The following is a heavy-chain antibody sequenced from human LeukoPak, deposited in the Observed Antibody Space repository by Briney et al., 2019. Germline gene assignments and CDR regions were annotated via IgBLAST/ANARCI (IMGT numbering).Heavy chain of an antibody. CDR1: GFTFTTYT. CDR3: ARGRYGDYAFDY. J-gene: IGHJ4*02. D-gene: IGHD4-17*01. V-gene: IGHV3-21*01. CDR2: ISSSGDYI. Sequence: KTGGSLRLSCAASGFTFTTYTINWVRQAPGKGLEWVSSISSSGDYIYYADSVKGRFTISRDNAKNSLYLQMNNLGAEDTAVYYCARGRYGDYAFDYWGQGTLLTVSS.